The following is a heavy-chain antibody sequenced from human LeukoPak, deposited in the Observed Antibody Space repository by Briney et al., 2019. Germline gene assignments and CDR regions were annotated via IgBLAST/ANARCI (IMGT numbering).Heavy chain of an antibody. D-gene: IGHD3-10*01. CDR1: GFTLSTYS. J-gene: IGHJ4*02. V-gene: IGHV3-48*01. CDR2: IKSSSSAM. Sequence: PGGSLRLSCAASGFTLSTYSMSWVRQAPGKGLERVSYIKSSSSAMDYADSVKGRFTISRDNAKNSLYLQMNSLRAEDTAVYYCTRVSPELRVYDYWGQGTLVTVSS. CDR3: TRVSPELRVYDY.